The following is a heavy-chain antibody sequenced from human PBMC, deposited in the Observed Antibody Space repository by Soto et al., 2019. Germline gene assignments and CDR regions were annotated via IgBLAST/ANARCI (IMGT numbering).Heavy chain of an antibody. J-gene: IGHJ2*01. CDR3: FRYNGVHPARCYYPARRSSDL. CDR1: GFSRDSYA. Sequence: RICCAAYGFSRDSYAMSCVRLGSKKGMEWVSHISSGGSSIYYADSVKGRFTISRDNAKNSVYLQMNSRRAEDTAVYYYFRYNGVHPARCYYPARRSSDL. CDR2: ISSGGSSI. V-gene: IGHV3-48*03. D-gene: IGHD2-15*01.